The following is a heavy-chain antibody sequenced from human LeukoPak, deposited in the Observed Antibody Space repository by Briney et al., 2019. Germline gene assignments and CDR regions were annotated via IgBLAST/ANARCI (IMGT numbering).Heavy chain of an antibody. CDR2: MNSNSGNT. CDR3: ARGFKDYSRNRGWFDP. D-gene: IGHD4-4*01. J-gene: IGHJ5*02. V-gene: IGHV1-8*01. Sequence: ASVKVSCKASGYTFTSYDINWVRQATGQGLEWMGWMNSNSGNTGYAQKFQGRVTMTRNTSISTAYMELSSLRSEDTAVYYCARGFKDYSRNRGWFDPWGQGTLVTVSS. CDR1: GYTFTSYD.